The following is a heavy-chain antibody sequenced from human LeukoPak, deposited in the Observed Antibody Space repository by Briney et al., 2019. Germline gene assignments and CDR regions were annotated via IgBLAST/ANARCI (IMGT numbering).Heavy chain of an antibody. J-gene: IGHJ3*02. Sequence: ASVKVSCKASGYTFTGYYMHWVRQAPGQGLEWMGWIDPNSGGTNYAQKFQGRVTMTRDTSICTAYMELSRLRSDDTAVYYCARVNTIFGVVPADAFDIWGQGTMVTVSS. D-gene: IGHD3-3*01. CDR1: GYTFTGYY. V-gene: IGHV1-2*02. CDR3: ARVNTIFGVVPADAFDI. CDR2: IDPNSGGT.